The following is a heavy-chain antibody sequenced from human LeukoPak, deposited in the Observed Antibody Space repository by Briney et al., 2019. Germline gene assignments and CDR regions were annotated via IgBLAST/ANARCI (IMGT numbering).Heavy chain of an antibody. CDR2: IKQDGREK. J-gene: IGHJ4*02. CDR1: GFTFSSYW. V-gene: IGHV3-7*03. CDR3: ARALTRYYYGSGSYHTPFDY. Sequence: GGSLRLSCAASGFTFSSYWMSWVRQAPGKGLEWVANIKQDGREKYYVDSVKGRFTISRDNAKNSLYLQMNSLRAEDTAVYYCARALTRYYYGSGSYHTPFDYWGQGTLVTVSS. D-gene: IGHD3-10*01.